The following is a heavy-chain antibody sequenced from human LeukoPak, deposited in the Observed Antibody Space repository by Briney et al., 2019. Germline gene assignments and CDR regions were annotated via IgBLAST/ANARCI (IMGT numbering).Heavy chain of an antibody. CDR2: INPGAGGRT. V-gene: IGHV3-23*01. J-gene: IGHJ4*02. Sequence: GGSLRLSCAASGFPFSSYDMSWVRQPPGKGLEWVSGINPGAGGRTFYADSVKGRFSISRDNSKNMLYLQMNSLRDEDTAVYYCAKVSWESRADRDDCWGQGTLVSVSS. D-gene: IGHD3-16*01. CDR3: AKVSWESRADRDDC. CDR1: GFPFSSYD.